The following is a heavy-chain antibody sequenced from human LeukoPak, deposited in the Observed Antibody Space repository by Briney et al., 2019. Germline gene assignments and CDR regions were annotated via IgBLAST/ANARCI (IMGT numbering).Heavy chain of an antibody. V-gene: IGHV4-59*01. CDR3: AREGIAGPTGAFDI. CDR1: GGSISSYY. D-gene: IGHD1-14*01. J-gene: IGHJ3*02. CDR2: IYYSGST. Sequence: SETLSLTCTVSGGSISSYYWSWIRQPPGKGLEWIGYIYYSGSTNYNPSLKSRVTISVDTSKNQFSLKLSSVTAADTAVYYCAREGIAGPTGAFDIWGQGTMVTVSS.